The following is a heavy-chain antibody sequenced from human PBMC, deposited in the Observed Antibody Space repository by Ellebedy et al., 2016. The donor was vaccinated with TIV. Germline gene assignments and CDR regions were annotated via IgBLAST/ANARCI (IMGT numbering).Heavy chain of an antibody. V-gene: IGHV4-59*08. D-gene: IGHD3/OR15-3a*01. CDR1: GGSVSRFS. Sequence: SETLSLXXTVSGGSVSRFSWSWIRQPPGKGLEWIGSIYHSGSTYYNPSLKSRVAISVDTSKNQFSLKLSSVTAADTAVYYCARTDLRYGMDVWGQGTTVTVSS. CDR2: IYHSGST. CDR3: ARTDLRYGMDV. J-gene: IGHJ6*02.